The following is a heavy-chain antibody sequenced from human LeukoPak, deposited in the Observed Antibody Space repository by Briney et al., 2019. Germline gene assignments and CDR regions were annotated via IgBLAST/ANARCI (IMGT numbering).Heavy chain of an antibody. CDR1: GGSITTTNW. CDR2: VHLSGAT. CDR3: TRESGAFSPFGF. J-gene: IGHJ4*02. D-gene: IGHD1-26*01. V-gene: IGHV4-4*02. Sequence: SETLSLTCAVSGGSITTTNWWSWVRQPPGKGLEWIGEVHLSGATNYNPSLESRVSMSIDKSKNHLSLEVTSVTAADTAIYYCTRESGAFSPFGFWGQGTPLTVSS.